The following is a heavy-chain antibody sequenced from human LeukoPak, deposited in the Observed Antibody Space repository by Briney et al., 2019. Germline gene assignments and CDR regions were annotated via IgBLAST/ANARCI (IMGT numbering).Heavy chain of an antibody. V-gene: IGHV3-30*02. CDR1: GFTFSSYG. D-gene: IGHD2/OR15-2a*01. CDR2: IRYDGSNK. Sequence: GGSLRLSCAASGFTFSSYGMHWVRQAPGKGLEWVAFIRYDGSNKYYTDSVKGRFTVSRDNSKNTLYLQMNSLRAEDTAVYYCAREPGNRYYYMDVWGKGTTVTISS. CDR3: AREPGNRYYYMDV. J-gene: IGHJ6*03.